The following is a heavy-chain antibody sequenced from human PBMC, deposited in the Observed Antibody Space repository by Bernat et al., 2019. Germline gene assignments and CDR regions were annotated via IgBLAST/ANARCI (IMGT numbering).Heavy chain of an antibody. CDR1: GYTFTSYG. CDR2: ISAYNGNT. CDR3: ARSSSSGWYWTIGFDP. J-gene: IGHJ5*02. V-gene: IGHV1-18*01. D-gene: IGHD6-19*01. Sequence: QVQLVQSGAEVKKPGAPVKVSCKASGYTFTSYGISWVRQAPGQGLEWMGWISAYNGNTNYAQKLQGRVTMTTDTSTSTAYMELRSLRSDDTAVYYCARSSSSGWYWTIGFDPWGQGTLVTVSS.